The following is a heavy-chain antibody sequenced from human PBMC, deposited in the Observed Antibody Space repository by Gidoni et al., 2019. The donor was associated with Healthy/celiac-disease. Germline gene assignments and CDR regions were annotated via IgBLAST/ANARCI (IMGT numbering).Heavy chain of an antibody. CDR2: ISSSSSTI. CDR1: GITVSSYS. CDR3: ARDLISSGWSPDYFDY. J-gene: IGHJ4*02. Sequence: EVQLVESGGGLVQPGGSLRLSCEASGITVSSYSMNWVRQAPGKGLAWVSYISSSSSTIYYADSVKGRFTISRDNAKNSLYLQMISLRDEDTAVYYCARDLISSGWSPDYFDYWGQGTLVTVSS. V-gene: IGHV3-48*02. D-gene: IGHD6-19*01.